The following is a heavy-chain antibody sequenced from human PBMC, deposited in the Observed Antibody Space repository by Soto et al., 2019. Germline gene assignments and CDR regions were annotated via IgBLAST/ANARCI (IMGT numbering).Heavy chain of an antibody. CDR3: ARAPGGSSSFVDY. D-gene: IGHD6-6*01. V-gene: IGHV1-18*01. CDR1: GYTFTSYG. CDR2: INPNSGGT. J-gene: IGHJ4*02. Sequence: GASVKVSCKASGYTFTSYGISWVRQAPGQGLEWMGWINPNSGGTNYAQKFQGWVTMTRDTSASTAYMELSSLRSEDTAVYYCARAPGGSSSFVDYWGQGTLVTVSS.